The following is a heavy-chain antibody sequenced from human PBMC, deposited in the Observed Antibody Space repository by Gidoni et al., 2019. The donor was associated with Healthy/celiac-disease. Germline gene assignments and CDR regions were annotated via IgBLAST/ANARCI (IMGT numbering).Heavy chain of an antibody. CDR3: AKTYSSSLQH. D-gene: IGHD6-13*01. CDR1: GFTFSSYG. V-gene: IGHV3-30*18. Sequence: QVQLVESGGGVVQPGRSLRLSCAASGFTFSSYGMHWVRQAPGKGLGWVAVISYDGSNKYYADSVKGRFTISRDNSKNTLYLQMNSLRAEDTAVYYCAKTYSSSLQHWGQGTLVTVSS. CDR2: ISYDGSNK. J-gene: IGHJ1*01.